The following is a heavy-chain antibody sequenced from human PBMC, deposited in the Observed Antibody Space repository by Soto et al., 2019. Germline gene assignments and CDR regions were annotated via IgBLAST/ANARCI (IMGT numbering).Heavy chain of an antibody. V-gene: IGHV2-70*01. D-gene: IGHD4-17*01. CDR2: IDWDDDK. CDR3: ARIPECDYGGNRWFWGFDY. CDR1: GFSLSTSGMC. J-gene: IGHJ4*02. Sequence: SGPTLVNPTPTLTLTCTFSGFSLSTSGMCVSWIRQPPGKALEWLALIDWDDDKYYSTSLKTRLTIYKNTSKNQVVLTMTNMDPVDTATYYCARIPECDYGGNRWFWGFDYWGQGTLVTVS.